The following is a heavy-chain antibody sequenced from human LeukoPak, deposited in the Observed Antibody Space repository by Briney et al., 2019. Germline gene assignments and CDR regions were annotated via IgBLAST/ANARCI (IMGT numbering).Heavy chain of an antibody. J-gene: IGHJ4*02. V-gene: IGHV3-21*01. D-gene: IGHD4-17*01. CDR3: ARDPRGYGDNEGSG. Sequence: GGSLSFSCAASGFTFISHSMNWVRQAPGKGLEWVSFVSSTSTYIYYADSVKGRITISRDNAKNSLYLQMNSLRAEDTAMYYCARDPRGYGDNEGSGWGQGTLVTVSS. CDR1: GFTFISHS. CDR2: VSSTSTYI.